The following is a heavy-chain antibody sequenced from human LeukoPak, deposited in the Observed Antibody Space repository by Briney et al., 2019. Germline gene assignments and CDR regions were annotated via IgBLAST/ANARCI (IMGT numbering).Heavy chain of an antibody. J-gene: IGHJ6*03. V-gene: IGHV1-18*01. Sequence: ASVKVSCKASGYTFTSYGINWVRQAPGQGLEWMGRISGDNGDTNYAQKFQGRVTMSTDTSTSTAYMELRSLRSDDTAVYYCARVSWFGEYYYYYYYMDVWGKGTTVTISS. D-gene: IGHD3-10*01. CDR1: GYTFTSYG. CDR3: ARVSWFGEYYYYYYYMDV. CDR2: ISGDNGDT.